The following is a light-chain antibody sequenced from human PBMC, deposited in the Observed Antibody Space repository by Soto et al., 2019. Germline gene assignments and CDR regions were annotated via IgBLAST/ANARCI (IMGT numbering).Light chain of an antibody. J-gene: IGLJ2*01. CDR3: SSYTTNSPPVV. Sequence: QSALTQPASVSGSPGRSITISCTGTSGDIGSYTYVSWYQQYPGKAPKLLISEVTNRPSGVSNRFSGSKSGNTASLTISGLQAEDEAHYYCSSYTTNSPPVVFGGGTKLTVL. V-gene: IGLV2-14*01. CDR2: EVT. CDR1: SGDIGSYTY.